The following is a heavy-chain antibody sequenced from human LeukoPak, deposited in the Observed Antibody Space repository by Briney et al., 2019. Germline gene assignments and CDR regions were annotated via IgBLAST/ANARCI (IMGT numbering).Heavy chain of an antibody. Sequence: TSETLSLTCTVSGGSISSSSYYWGWIRQPPGKGLEWIGSIYYSGSTYYNPSLKSRVTISVDTSKNQFSLKLSSVTAADTAVYYCARGWSGYYHWGQGTLVTVSS. CDR1: GGSISSSSYY. J-gene: IGHJ5*02. CDR3: ARGWSGYYH. CDR2: IYYSGST. V-gene: IGHV4-39*07. D-gene: IGHD3-3*01.